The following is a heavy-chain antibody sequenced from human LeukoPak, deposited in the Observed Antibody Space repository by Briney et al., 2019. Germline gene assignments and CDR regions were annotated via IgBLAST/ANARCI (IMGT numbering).Heavy chain of an antibody. CDR1: GFTFSSYS. D-gene: IGHD3-10*02. CDR2: ISSSSSYI. CDR3: AELGITMIGGV. J-gene: IGHJ6*04. Sequence: GGSLRLPCAASGFTFSSYSMNWVRQAPGKGLEWVSSISSSSSYIYYADSVKGRFTISRDNAKNSLYLQMNSLRAEDTAVYYCAELGITMIGGVWGKGATVTISS. V-gene: IGHV3-21*01.